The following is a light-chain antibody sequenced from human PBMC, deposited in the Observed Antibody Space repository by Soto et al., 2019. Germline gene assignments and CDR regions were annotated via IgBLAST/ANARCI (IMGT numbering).Light chain of an antibody. CDR2: EVT. J-gene: IGLJ1*01. Sequence: QSVLTQPASVSGSPGQSITISCTGTSSDVGNFNLVSWYQQHPDKAPKLMIFEVTKRPAGVSNRFSASKSGNTASLTISGPQAEDEADYYCCSYVGTGAYFFGTGTKVTV. CDR3: CSYVGTGAYF. V-gene: IGLV2-23*02. CDR1: SSDVGNFNL.